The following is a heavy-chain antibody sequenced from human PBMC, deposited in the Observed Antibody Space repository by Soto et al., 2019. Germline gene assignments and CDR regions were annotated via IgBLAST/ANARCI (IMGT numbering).Heavy chain of an antibody. J-gene: IGHJ3*02. Sequence: SETLSLTCTISGGSISNYYWTWIRQTPGKGLEWIGYVYYSGNTNYNPSLKSRVSISVDMSKNQFSLELSSVTAADTAMYYCAREADTDVGGLGFYDAFDIWGPGTKVTRLL. D-gene: IGHD5-18*01. V-gene: IGHV4-59*01. CDR3: AREADTDVGGLGFYDAFDI. CDR2: VYYSGNT. CDR1: GGSISNYY.